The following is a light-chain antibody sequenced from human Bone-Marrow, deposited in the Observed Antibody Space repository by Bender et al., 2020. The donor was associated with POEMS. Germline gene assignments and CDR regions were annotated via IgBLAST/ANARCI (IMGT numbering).Light chain of an antibody. CDR2: RDS. CDR3: QVWDRYSVVV. J-gene: IGLJ2*01. V-gene: IGLV3-9*01. Sequence: SYELTQPLSVSVALGQTAMISCGGDNLGSKNVHWYQQRPGQAPVVIMYRDSYRPSGIPERFSGSKSGNTATLTISRAQAGDEADYFCQVWDRYSVVVFGGGTKLAVL. CDR1: NLGSKN.